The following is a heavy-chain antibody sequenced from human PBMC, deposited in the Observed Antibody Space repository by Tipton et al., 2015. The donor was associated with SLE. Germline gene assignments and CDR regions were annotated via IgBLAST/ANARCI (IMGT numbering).Heavy chain of an antibody. D-gene: IGHD4-23*01. Sequence: TLSLTCTVSGASISTYYWSWIRQPPGKGLEWIGYVSYSGSANYNPSLKSRVTISVDTSKNQLSLKLSSVTAADTAVYYCARGQTTVVTRGYHSHYMDVWGKGTTVTVSS. CDR1: GASISTYY. CDR3: ARGQTTVVTRGYHSHYMDV. J-gene: IGHJ6*03. CDR2: VSYSGSA. V-gene: IGHV4-59*01.